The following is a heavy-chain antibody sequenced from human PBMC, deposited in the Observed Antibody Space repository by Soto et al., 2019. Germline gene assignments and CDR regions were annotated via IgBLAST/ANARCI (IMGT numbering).Heavy chain of an antibody. CDR2: INAGNGNT. CDR1: GYTFTSYA. V-gene: IGHV1-3*01. Sequence: ASVKVSCKASGYTFTSYAMHWVRQAPGQRLEWMGWINAGNGNTKYSQKFQGRVTITRDTSASTAYMELSSLRSEDTAVYYCVRCSLELLLPSGYLDYRGQGTLVTGSS. CDR3: VRCSLELLLPSGYLDY. D-gene: IGHD3-3*01. J-gene: IGHJ4*02.